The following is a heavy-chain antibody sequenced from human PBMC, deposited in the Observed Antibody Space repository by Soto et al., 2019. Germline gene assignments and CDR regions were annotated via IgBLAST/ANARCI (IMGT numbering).Heavy chain of an antibody. CDR3: PSDPCNSSCSEN. J-gene: IGHJ1*01. CDR1: GDTFTSYA. V-gene: IGHV1-3*01. D-gene: IGHD6-13*01. CDR2: INAGNGNT. Sequence: VASVKVSCKASGDTFTSYAMHWVRQAPGQRLEWMGWINAGNGNTKYSQKFQGRVTITRDTSASTAYMELSSLRYEDAAVFYCPSDPCNSSCSENWGKGSLV.